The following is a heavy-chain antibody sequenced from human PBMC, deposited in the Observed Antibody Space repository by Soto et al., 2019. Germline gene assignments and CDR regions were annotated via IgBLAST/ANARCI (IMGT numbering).Heavy chain of an antibody. CDR2: ISAYNGNT. V-gene: IGHV1-18*04. Sequence: ASVKVSCKASGYIFTSYYIHWVRQAPGQGLEWMGWISAYNGNTNYAQKLQGRVTMTTDTSTSTAYMELRSLRSDDTAVYYCAIAVAGPFDYWGQGTLVTVSS. J-gene: IGHJ4*02. D-gene: IGHD6-19*01. CDR1: GYIFTSYY. CDR3: AIAVAGPFDY.